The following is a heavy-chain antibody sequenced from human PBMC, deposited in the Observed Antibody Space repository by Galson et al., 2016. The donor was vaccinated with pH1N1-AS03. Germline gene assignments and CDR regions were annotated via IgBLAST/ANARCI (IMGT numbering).Heavy chain of an antibody. V-gene: IGHV3-23*01. D-gene: IGHD6-19*01. Sequence: SLRLSCAASGFTFRNYAMSWVRQAPGKGLEWVSGISVRGGITFYADSVKGRFTISRDNSKNTLYLQMNSLRAEDTAVYYCAKGSSGWAHDAFDTWGQGTMVTVCS. CDR3: AKGSSGWAHDAFDT. CDR2: ISVRGGIT. J-gene: IGHJ3*02. CDR1: GFTFRNYA.